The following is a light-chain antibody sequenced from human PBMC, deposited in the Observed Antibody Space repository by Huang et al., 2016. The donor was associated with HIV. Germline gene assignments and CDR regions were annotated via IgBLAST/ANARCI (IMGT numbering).Light chain of an antibody. J-gene: IGKJ1*01. Sequence: EIVLTQSPGTLSLSPGERATLSCRASQSVSSSYLAWYQQKPGQAPRRLFYGASSRATGIPDRFSGSGSGTDFTLTISRLEPEDFAVYYCQQYDSSPWTFGQGTKVEIK. CDR3: QQYDSSPWT. CDR2: GAS. V-gene: IGKV3-20*01. CDR1: QSVSSSY.